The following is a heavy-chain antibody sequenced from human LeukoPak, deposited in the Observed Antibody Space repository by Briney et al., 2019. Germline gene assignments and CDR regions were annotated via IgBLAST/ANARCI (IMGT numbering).Heavy chain of an antibody. V-gene: IGHV4-59*01. CDR3: ARLYSSSLGRVFDY. D-gene: IGHD6-13*01. J-gene: IGHJ4*02. Sequence: PSETLSLTCTVSGGSISSYYWSWIRQPPGKGLWWIVYIYYSGSTNYNPSLKSRVTISVDTSKNQFSLKLSSVTAADTAVYCARLYSSSLGRVFDYWGQGTLVTVSS. CDR2: IYYSGST. CDR1: GGSISSYY.